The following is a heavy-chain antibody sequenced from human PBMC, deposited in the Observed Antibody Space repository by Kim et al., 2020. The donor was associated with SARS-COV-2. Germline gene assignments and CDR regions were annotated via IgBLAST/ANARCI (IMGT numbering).Heavy chain of an antibody. V-gene: IGHV3-53*01. D-gene: IGHD3-10*01. Sequence: ASVKARFTISRDHSKNTLYLQMNSLRAEDTAVYYCARERGGYYFYGMDVWGQGTTVTVFS. J-gene: IGHJ6*02. CDR3: ARERGGYYFYGMDV.